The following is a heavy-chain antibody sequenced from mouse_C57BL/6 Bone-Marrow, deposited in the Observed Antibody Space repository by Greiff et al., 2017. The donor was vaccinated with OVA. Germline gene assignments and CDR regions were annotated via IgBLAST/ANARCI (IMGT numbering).Heavy chain of an antibody. CDR1: GFTFNTYA. Sequence: EVKVVESGGGLVQPKGSLKLSCAASGFTFNTYAMHWVRQAPGKGLEWVARIRSKSSNYATYYADSVKDRFTISRDDSQSMLYLQMNNLKTEDTAMYYCVREGAYHSNPEGYFDVWGTGTTVTVSS. V-gene: IGHV10-3*01. D-gene: IGHD2-5*01. CDR3: VREGAYHSNPEGYFDV. CDR2: IRSKSSNYAT. J-gene: IGHJ1*03.